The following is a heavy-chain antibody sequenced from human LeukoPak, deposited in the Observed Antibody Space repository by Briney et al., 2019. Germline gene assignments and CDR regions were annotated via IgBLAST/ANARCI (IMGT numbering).Heavy chain of an antibody. CDR3: ARDRGSGWYGYDY. J-gene: IGHJ4*02. D-gene: IGHD6-19*01. Sequence: GGSLRLSCAASGFTFSSYSMNWVRQAPGKGLEWVSSISSSSSYIYYADSVKGRFTISRDNAKNSLYLQMNSLRAEDTAVYYCARDRGSGWYGYDYWGQGTLVTVSS. CDR2: ISSSSSYI. CDR1: GFTFSSYS. V-gene: IGHV3-21*01.